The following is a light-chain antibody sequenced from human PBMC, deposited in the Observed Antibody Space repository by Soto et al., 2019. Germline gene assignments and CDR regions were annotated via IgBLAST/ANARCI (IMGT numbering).Light chain of an antibody. V-gene: IGLV1-44*01. J-gene: IGLJ2*01. CDR2: SDN. CDR3: AAWDDSLRGRV. Sequence: QSVLTQPPSASATPGQRVTISCSGSSSHIGSNPVSWYQQLPGTPPKSIIYSDNQRPSGVPDRISGSRSGTSASLAISALQSEDEAEYYCAAWDDSLRGRVFGGGTKLTVL. CDR1: SSHIGSNP.